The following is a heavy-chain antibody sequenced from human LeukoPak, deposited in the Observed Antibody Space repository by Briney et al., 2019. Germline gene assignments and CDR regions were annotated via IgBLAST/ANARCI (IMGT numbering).Heavy chain of an antibody. Sequence: PGGSLRLSCAASGFTFSTYYMSWVRQAPGTGLEWVANIKQDGSEKYYVDSVKGRFTISRDNAKNSLYLQMNSLRAEDTAVYYCASGPYWGQGTLVTVSS. J-gene: IGHJ4*02. CDR1: GFTFSTYY. CDR2: IKQDGSEK. V-gene: IGHV3-7*01. CDR3: ASGPY.